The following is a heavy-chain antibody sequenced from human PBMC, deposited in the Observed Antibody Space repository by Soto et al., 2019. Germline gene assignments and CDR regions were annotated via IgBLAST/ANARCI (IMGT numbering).Heavy chain of an antibody. D-gene: IGHD3-9*01. CDR2: IIPILGIA. V-gene: IGHV1-69*04. Sequence: VASVKVSCKASGGTFSSYTISWVRQAPGQGLEWMGRIIPILGIANYAQKFQGRVTITADKSTSTAYMELSSLRSEDTAVYYCARDYYDILTGYYDGPPYFDYWGQGTLVTVSS. CDR3: ARDYYDILTGYYDGPPYFDY. CDR1: GGTFSSYT. J-gene: IGHJ4*02.